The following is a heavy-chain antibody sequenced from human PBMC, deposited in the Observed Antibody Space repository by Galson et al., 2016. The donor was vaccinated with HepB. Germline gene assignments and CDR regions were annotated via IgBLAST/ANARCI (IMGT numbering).Heavy chain of an antibody. Sequence: SETLSLTCVVYRASLNNNYWSWVRQPPGKGLAWLGEITHSGDINYNPSLKSRVTMSADTPSSQFSLKMTSVTAADTAMYYCATLERRPSGHYYFDSWGQGTLVTVSS. D-gene: IGHD3-22*01. J-gene: IGHJ4*02. CDR2: ITHSGDI. V-gene: IGHV4-34*01. CDR1: RASLNNNY. CDR3: ATLERRPSGHYYFDS.